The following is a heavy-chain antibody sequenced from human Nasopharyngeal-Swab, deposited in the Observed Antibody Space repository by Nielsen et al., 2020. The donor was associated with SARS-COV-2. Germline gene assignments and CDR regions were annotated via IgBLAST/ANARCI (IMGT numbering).Heavy chain of an antibody. CDR2: TYYRSKWYN. J-gene: IGHJ6*02. Sequence: SQTLSLTCAISGDSVSSNSAAWNWIRQSPSRGLEWLGRTYYRSKWYNDYAVSVKSRITINPDTSKNQFSLQLNSVTPEDTAVYYCASQAGGYGGYYYSMDVWGQGTTVTVSS. CDR3: ASQAGGYGGYYYSMDV. V-gene: IGHV6-1*01. CDR1: GDSVSSNSAA. D-gene: IGHD3-10*01.